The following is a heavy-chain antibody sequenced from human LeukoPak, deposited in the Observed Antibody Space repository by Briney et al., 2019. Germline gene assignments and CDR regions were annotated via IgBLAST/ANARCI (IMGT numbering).Heavy chain of an antibody. CDR2: IYHRVST. CDR3: ARVDWGSSSSAFDY. Sequence: PSETLSLTCTVSGGSISSGGYYWSWIRQPPGKGLEWIGYIYHRVSTYYRPSLKSRVTISVDRSKNQFSLKLSSVTAADTAVYYCARVDWGSSSSAFDYWGQGTLVTVSS. D-gene: IGHD6-6*01. J-gene: IGHJ4*02. V-gene: IGHV4-30-2*01. CDR1: GGSISSGGYY.